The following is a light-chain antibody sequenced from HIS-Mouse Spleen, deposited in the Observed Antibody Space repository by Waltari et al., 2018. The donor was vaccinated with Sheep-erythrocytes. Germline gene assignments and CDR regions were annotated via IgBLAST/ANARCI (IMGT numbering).Light chain of an antibody. V-gene: IGKV3-11*01. Sequence: EIVMTQSPATLSVSPGERATLSCRASQSVSSNLAWYQQKPGQAPRLLIYGASTRATGIPARFSGSESGTDFTLTISSLEPEDFAVYYCQQRSNWPLTFGGGTKVEIK. CDR2: GAS. J-gene: IGKJ4*01. CDR1: QSVSSN. CDR3: QQRSNWPLT.